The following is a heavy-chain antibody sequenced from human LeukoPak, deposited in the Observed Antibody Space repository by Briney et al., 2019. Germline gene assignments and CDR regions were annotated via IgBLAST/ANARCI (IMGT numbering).Heavy chain of an antibody. Sequence: GGSLRLSCAASGFTFSTYAMTWARQAPGKGLEWLSAISGDGVYIYYSESVKGRFTNSRDNSKSTLYLQMSNLRAEDTAVYYCAKNRATGMAFYDYWGQGIQVTISS. J-gene: IGHJ4*02. V-gene: IGHV3-23*01. CDR2: ISGDGVYI. CDR3: AKNRATGMAFYDY. D-gene: IGHD5-18*01. CDR1: GFTFSTYA.